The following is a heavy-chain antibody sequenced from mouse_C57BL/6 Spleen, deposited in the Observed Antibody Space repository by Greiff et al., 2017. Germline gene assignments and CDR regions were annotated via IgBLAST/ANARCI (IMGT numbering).Heavy chain of an antibody. J-gene: IGHJ1*03. CDR1: GFNIKDSY. CDR3: ASTVVDWYFDV. CDR2: IDPEDGET. D-gene: IGHD1-1*01. V-gene: IGHV14-2*01. Sequence: DVKLQESGAELVKPGASVKLSCTASGFNIKDSYMHWVKQRTEQGLAWIGRIDPEDGETKYAPKFQGQATITAATSSNTAYLQLSSLTSEDTAVYYCASTVVDWYFDVWGTGTTVTVSS.